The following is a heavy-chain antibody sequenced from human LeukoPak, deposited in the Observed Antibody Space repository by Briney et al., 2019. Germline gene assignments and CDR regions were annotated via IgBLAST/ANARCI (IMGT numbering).Heavy chain of an antibody. V-gene: IGHV3-23*01. D-gene: IGHD3-10*01. J-gene: IGHJ3*02. CDR2: ISGSGGST. Sequence: PGGSLRLSCAASGFTFSSYSMNWVRQAPGKGLEWVSAISGSGGSTYYADSVKGRFTISRDNSKNTLYLQMNSLRAEDTAVYYCAKYHGSGSYYNFHAFDIWGQGTMVTVSS. CDR3: AKYHGSGSYYNFHAFDI. CDR1: GFTFSSYS.